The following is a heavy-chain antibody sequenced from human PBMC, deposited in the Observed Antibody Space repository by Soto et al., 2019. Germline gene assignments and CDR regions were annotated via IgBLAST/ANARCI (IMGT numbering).Heavy chain of an antibody. V-gene: IGHV4-30-4*01. CDR3: ARGNEVITGTTALDY. J-gene: IGHJ4*02. Sequence: SETLSLTCTVSGGSISSGDYYWSWIRQPPGKGLEWIGYIYYSGSTYYNPSLKSRVTISVDTSKNQFSLKLSSVTAADTAVYYCARGNEVITGTTALDYWGQGTLVTVSS. CDR2: IYYSGST. CDR1: GGSISSGDYY. D-gene: IGHD1-7*01.